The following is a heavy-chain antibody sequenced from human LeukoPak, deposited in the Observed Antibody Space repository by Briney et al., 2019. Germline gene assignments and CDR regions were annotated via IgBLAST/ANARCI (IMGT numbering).Heavy chain of an antibody. D-gene: IGHD4-17*01. J-gene: IGHJ4*02. CDR3: AEGPMTTVTTGNFDY. Sequence: PGGSLRLSCAASGFTFSSYAMSWVRQAPGKGLEWVSTISGSYGSTYCADSVKGRFTISRDSSKNTLYLQMDSLRAEDTAVYYCAEGPMTTVTTGNFDYWGQGTLVTVSS. CDR2: ISGSYGST. CDR1: GFTFSSYA. V-gene: IGHV3-23*01.